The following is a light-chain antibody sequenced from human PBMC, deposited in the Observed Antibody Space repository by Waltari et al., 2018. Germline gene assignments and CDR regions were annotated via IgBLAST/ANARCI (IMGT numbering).Light chain of an antibody. CDR1: DSDVGASDF. Sequence: QSALTQPASVSGSPGQSITISCSGTDSDVGASDFVSWYQQPPGKAPHLIIYEVSSRPSGISNRFSASKSGNTASLTISGLQAEDEADYYCSSYTTSSAPGVFGTGTRVTVL. J-gene: IGLJ1*01. CDR3: SSYTTSSAPGV. CDR2: EVS. V-gene: IGLV2-14*01.